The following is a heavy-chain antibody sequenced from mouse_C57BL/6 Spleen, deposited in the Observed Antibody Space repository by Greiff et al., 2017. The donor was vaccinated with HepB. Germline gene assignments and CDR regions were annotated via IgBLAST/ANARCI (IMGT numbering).Heavy chain of an antibody. Sequence: VQLQQSGAELARPGASVKLSCKASGYTFTSYGISWVKQRTGQGLEWIGEIYPRSGNTYYNEKFKGKATLTADKSSSTAYMELRSLTSEDSAVYSCARGDYYGSSHWYFDVWGTGTTVTVSS. CDR1: GYTFTSYG. CDR3: ARGDYYGSSHWYFDV. V-gene: IGHV1-81*01. J-gene: IGHJ1*03. D-gene: IGHD1-1*01. CDR2: IYPRSGNT.